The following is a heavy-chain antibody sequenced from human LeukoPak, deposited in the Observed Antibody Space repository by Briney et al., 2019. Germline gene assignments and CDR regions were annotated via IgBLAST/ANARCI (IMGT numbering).Heavy chain of an antibody. Sequence: SETLSLTCTVSGGSISSYYWSWIRQPPGKGLEWIGYIYYSGSGSTNYNPSLKSRVTISVDTSKNQFSLKLNSVTAADTAVYYCARSGNSYYYDSSGYLDYRGQGTLVTVSS. J-gene: IGHJ4*02. CDR1: GGSISSYY. V-gene: IGHV4-59*08. CDR2: IYYSGSGST. CDR3: ARSGNSYYYDSSGYLDY. D-gene: IGHD3-22*01.